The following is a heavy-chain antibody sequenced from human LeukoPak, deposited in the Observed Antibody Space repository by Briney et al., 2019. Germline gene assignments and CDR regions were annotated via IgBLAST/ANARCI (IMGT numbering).Heavy chain of an antibody. CDR2: ISSSSSYI. CDR3: ASFTKKGATSAFDI. J-gene: IGHJ3*02. CDR1: GFTFSIFA. Sequence: GGSLRLSCAASGFTFSIFAMSWVRQAPGRGLEWVSSISSSSSYIYYADSVKGRFTISRDNAKNSLYLQMNSLRAEDTAVYYCASFTKKGATSAFDIWGQGTMVTVSS. V-gene: IGHV3-21*01. D-gene: IGHD1-26*01.